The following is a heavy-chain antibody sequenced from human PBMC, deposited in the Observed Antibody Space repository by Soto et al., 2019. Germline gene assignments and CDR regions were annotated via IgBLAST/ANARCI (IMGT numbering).Heavy chain of an antibody. D-gene: IGHD2-2*01. J-gene: IGHJ5*02. CDR3: ARDPTPGPPCSSTSCREKENWFDP. V-gene: IGHV3-74*01. CDR1: GFTFSSYW. Sequence: PGGSLRLSCAASGFTFSSYWMHGVRQAPGKGLVWVSRINSDGSSTSYADSVKGRFTISRDNAKNTLYLQMNSLRAEDTAVYYCARDPTPGPPCSSTSCREKENWFDPWGQGTLVTVSS. CDR2: INSDGSST.